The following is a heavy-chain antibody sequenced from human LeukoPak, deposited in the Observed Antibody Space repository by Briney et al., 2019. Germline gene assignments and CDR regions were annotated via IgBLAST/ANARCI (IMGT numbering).Heavy chain of an antibody. CDR3: AREIRAPYGPHQSNWFDP. CDR1: GGSFSGYY. Sequence: SETLSLTCAVYGGSFSGYYWSWIRQPPGKGLEWIGEINHSGSTNYNPSLKSRVTISVDTSKNQFSLKLSSVTAADTAVYYCAREIRAPYGPHQSNWFDPWGQGTLVTVSS. V-gene: IGHV4-34*01. CDR2: INHSGST. D-gene: IGHD4-17*01. J-gene: IGHJ5*02.